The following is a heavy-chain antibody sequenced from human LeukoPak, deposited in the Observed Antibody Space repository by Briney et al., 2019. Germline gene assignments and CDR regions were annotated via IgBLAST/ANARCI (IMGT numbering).Heavy chain of an antibody. CDR1: GYSFTTYW. CDR3: ARVTATLQKAGPVDY. J-gene: IGHJ4*02. Sequence: GESLKISCKGSGYSFTTYWIGWVRQMPGKGLEWMGMIYPGDSDTRYSPSFQGQVTISADRSINTAYLQWSSLKASDTAMYYCARVTATLQKAGPVDYWGQGTLVTVSS. V-gene: IGHV5-51*01. CDR2: IYPGDSDT. D-gene: IGHD2-21*02.